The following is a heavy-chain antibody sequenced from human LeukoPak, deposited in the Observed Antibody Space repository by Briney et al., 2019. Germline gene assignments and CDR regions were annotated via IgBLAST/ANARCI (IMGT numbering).Heavy chain of an antibody. Sequence: PGGSLRLSWAASGXTFSSDAVHWVRQAPGKGLEYVSAISSNGGSTYYANSVKGRFTISRDNSKSTLFLQMGSLRVEGMAVYYCARVFYDSGGYYYDYWGQGTLVTVSS. CDR1: GXTFSSDA. D-gene: IGHD3-22*01. CDR2: ISSNGGST. J-gene: IGHJ4*02. CDR3: ARVFYDSGGYYYDY. V-gene: IGHV3-64*01.